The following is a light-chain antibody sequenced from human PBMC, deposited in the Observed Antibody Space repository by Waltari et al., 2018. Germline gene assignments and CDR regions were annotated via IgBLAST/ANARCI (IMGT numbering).Light chain of an antibody. J-gene: IGLJ3*02. CDR1: VGSYNV. V-gene: IGLV2-23*02. Sequence: QSALTQSASVSGSPGQSITISCTDVGSYNVVSWYQQYPGKGPKLMIYEVTKRPSGVSTRFSGSKSGNTASLTISGLQGEDEADYYCCSYAGSSTWVFGGGTKVTVL. CDR3: CSYAGSSTWV. CDR2: EVT.